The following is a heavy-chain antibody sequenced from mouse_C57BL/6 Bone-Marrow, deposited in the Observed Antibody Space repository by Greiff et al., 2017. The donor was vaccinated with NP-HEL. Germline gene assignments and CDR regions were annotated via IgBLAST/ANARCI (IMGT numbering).Heavy chain of an antibody. CDR2: IDPSDSYT. V-gene: IGHV1-69*01. Sequence: QVQLQQPGAELVMPGASVKLSCKASGYTFTSYWMHWVKQRPGQGLEWIGEIDPSDSYTNYNQKFKGKSTLTVDKSSSTAYMQLSSLTSEGSAVYYCARKSSYGSSYEDLTGRGAMDYWGQGTSVTVSS. CDR3: ARKSSYGSSYEDLTGRGAMDY. CDR1: GYTFTSYW. D-gene: IGHD1-1*01. J-gene: IGHJ4*01.